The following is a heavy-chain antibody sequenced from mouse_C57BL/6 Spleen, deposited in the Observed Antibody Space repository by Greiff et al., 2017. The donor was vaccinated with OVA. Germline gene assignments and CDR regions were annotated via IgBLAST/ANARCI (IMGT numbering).Heavy chain of an antibody. Sequence: QVHVKQPGTELVKPGASVKLSCKASGYTFTSYWMHWVKQRPGQGLEWIGNINPSNGGTNYNEKFKSKATLTVDKSSSTAYMQLSSLTSEDSAVYYCARNYGSSYWFAYWGQGTLVTVSA. CDR2: INPSNGGT. V-gene: IGHV1-53*01. CDR3: ARNYGSSYWFAY. J-gene: IGHJ3*01. CDR1: GYTFTSYW. D-gene: IGHD1-1*01.